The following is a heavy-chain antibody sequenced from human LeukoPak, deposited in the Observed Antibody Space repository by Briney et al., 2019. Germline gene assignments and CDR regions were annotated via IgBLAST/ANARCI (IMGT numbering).Heavy chain of an antibody. Sequence: ASVKVSCMASGGTFNSYAISWVRQAPGQGLEWMGGIIPIFGTANYAQKFQGRVTITTDESTSTAYMELSSLRSEDTAVYYCARALTAAGTYNWFDPWGQGTLVTVSS. V-gene: IGHV1-69*05. CDR3: ARALTAAGTYNWFDP. J-gene: IGHJ5*02. D-gene: IGHD6-19*01. CDR1: GGTFNSYA. CDR2: IIPIFGTA.